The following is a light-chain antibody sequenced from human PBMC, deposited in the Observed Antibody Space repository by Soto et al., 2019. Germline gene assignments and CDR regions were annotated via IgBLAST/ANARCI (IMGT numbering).Light chain of an antibody. Sequence: QSVLTQAASVSRSPGQSITISSTGTSSDVGAYNYVSWYQQHPGKAPKLIIYDVSNRPSGVSNRFSGSKSGNTASLSISGLQAEDEADFYCSSYTSSATYVFGTGTKVTV. CDR2: DVS. CDR3: SSYTSSATYV. J-gene: IGLJ1*01. V-gene: IGLV2-14*01. CDR1: SSDVGAYNY.